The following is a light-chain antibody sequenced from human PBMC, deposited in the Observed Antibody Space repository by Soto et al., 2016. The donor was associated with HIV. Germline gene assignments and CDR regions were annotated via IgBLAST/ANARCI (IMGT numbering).Light chain of an antibody. Sequence: DVVMTQSPLSLPVTLGQPASMSCRSSQSLVHSDGNIYLNWFHQRPGQSPRRLFYRVSYRDSGVPDRFSGSGSDTDFTLKISRVEAEDVGVYYCMQGAHWPPYTFGQGTKLEIK. CDR2: RVS. CDR3: MQGAHWPPYT. V-gene: IGKV2-30*02. J-gene: IGKJ2*01. CDR1: QSLVHSDGNIY.